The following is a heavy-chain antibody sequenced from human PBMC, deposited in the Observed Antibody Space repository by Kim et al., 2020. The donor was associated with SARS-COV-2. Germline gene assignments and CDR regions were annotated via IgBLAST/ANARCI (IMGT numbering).Heavy chain of an antibody. J-gene: IGHJ3*02. D-gene: IGHD3-16*01. Sequence: DSVKGRFTVSRDYYANMVYLQMNSLRVEDTAVYFCARFRQSYNYLGDAFDIWGQGTMVTVSS. CDR3: ARFRQSYNYLGDAFDI. V-gene: IGHV3-30*07.